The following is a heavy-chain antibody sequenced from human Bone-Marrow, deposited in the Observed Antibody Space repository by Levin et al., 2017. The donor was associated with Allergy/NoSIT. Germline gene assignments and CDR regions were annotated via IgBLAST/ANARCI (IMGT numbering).Heavy chain of an antibody. J-gene: IGHJ6*04. CDR3: ITTTY. Sequence: GESLKISCAASGLTLRGYTMHWVRQAPGKGLEWVAVMSFDESYTYYADSVKGRFTISRDISRNTLYLQMNSLRIEDTAVYYCITTTYWGKGTTVTVSS. D-gene: IGHD1-26*01. V-gene: IGHV3-30*03. CDR2: MSFDESYT. CDR1: GLTLRGYT.